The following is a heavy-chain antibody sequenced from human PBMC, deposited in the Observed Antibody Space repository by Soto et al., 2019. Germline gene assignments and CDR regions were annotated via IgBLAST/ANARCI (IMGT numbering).Heavy chain of an antibody. CDR1: GFIFSGSA. V-gene: IGHV3-73*01. D-gene: IGHD3-10*01. CDR2: IRSRANNFAT. J-gene: IGHJ4*02. CDR3: ARDQVITMVRGVIITPFGY. Sequence: GGSLRLSCAASGFIFSGSAIHWVRQASGKGLEWVGRIRSRANNFATSSAASVKGRFTFSRDDSKNTLYLQMNSLRAEDTAVYYCARDQVITMVRGVIITPFGYWGQGTLVTVSS.